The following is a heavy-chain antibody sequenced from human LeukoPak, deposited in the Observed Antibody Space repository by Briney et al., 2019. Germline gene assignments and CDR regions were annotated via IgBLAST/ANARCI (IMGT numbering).Heavy chain of an antibody. CDR2: ISSSSSYI. V-gene: IGHV3-21*01. D-gene: IGHD2-21*02. CDR1: GFTFSSCS. J-gene: IGHJ4*02. Sequence: PGGSLRLSCAASGFTFSSCSMNWVRQAPGKGLEWVSSISSSSSYIYYADSVKGRFTISRDNAKNSLYLQMNSLRAEDTAVYYCARDSCGGDCYTFDYWGQGTLVTVSS. CDR3: ARDSCGGDCYTFDY.